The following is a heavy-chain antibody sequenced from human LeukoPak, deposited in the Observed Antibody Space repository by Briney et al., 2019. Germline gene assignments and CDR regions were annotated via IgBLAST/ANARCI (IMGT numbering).Heavy chain of an antibody. CDR2: IYYSGST. V-gene: IGHV4-31*03. D-gene: IGHD2-2*01. J-gene: IGHJ5*02. CDR1: GGSISSGGYC. CDR3: ARVLNYCSSTSCYAGIRLWFDP. Sequence: SQTLSLTCTVSGGSISSGGYCWSWIRQHPGKGLEWIGYIYYSGSTYYNPSLKSRVTISVDTSKNQFSLRLSSVTAADTAVYYCARVLNYCSSTSCYAGIRLWFDPWGQGTLVTVSS.